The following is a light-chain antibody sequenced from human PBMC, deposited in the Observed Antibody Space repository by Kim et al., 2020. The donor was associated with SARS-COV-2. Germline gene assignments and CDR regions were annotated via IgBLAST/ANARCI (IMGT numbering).Light chain of an antibody. Sequence: EIVLTQSPDTLSLSPGQRATLSCRASQSVSSSYLAWYQQKPGQAPRLLIFGASNRATGIPDRFSGSGSGTDFTLTISRLEPEDFAVYYCQQYDNSLFTFGPGTKVDIK. CDR2: GAS. V-gene: IGKV3-20*01. CDR3: QQYDNSLFT. CDR1: QSVSSSY. J-gene: IGKJ3*01.